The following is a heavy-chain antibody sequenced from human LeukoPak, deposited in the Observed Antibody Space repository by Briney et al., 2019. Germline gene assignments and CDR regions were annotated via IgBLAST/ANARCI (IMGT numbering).Heavy chain of an antibody. J-gene: IGHJ5*02. CDR2: IYPGDSDT. CDR3: ALTGLYCSSTSCYFNWFDP. CDR1: GYSFTSYW. V-gene: IGHV5-51*01. Sequence: PGESLKISCKGSGYSFTSYWIGWVRQMPGKGLEWMGIIYPGDSDTRYSPSFQGQVTISADKSISTAYLQWSSLKASDTAMYYCALTGLYCSSTSCYFNWFDPWGQGTLVTVSS. D-gene: IGHD2-2*01.